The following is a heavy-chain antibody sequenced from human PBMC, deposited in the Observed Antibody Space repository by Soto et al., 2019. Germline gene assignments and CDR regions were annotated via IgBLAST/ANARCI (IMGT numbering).Heavy chain of an antibody. D-gene: IGHD3-22*01. J-gene: IGHJ4*02. CDR2: IIPILGIA. CDR1: GGTFSSST. CDR3: ARGSYYYDSSGYYHY. Sequence: GPSVKVSCKASGGTFSSSTISWVRQAPGQGLEWMGRIIPILGIANYAQKFQGRVTITADKSTSTAYMELSSLRSEDTAVYYCARGSYYYDSSGYYHYWGQGTLVTVSS. V-gene: IGHV1-69*02.